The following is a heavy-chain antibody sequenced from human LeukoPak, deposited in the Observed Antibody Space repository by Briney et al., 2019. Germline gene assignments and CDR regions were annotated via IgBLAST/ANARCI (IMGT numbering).Heavy chain of an antibody. D-gene: IGHD6-19*01. J-gene: IGHJ4*02. CDR1: GFTFSRYW. CDR3: ARIKDSSGWYHYFDH. V-gene: IGHV3-74*01. CDR2: INSDGSST. Sequence: GGSLRLSCAASGFTFSRYWMHWVRKAPGKGLVWVSRINSDGSSTSYADSVKGRFTISRDNAKNTLYLQMNSLRAEDTAVYYCARIKDSSGWYHYFDHWGQGTLVTVSS.